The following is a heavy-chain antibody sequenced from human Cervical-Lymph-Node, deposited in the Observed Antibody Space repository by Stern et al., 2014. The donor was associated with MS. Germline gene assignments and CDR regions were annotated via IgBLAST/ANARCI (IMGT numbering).Heavy chain of an antibody. Sequence: VQLEESGGGVVQPGRSLRLSCAASGFPFSHYGMHWVRQAPGKGLEWVAVMWYDGSNMYYADSVKGRFTVSRDISKNTLFLHMSSLRVEDTAFYYCARGDYGNYLDYWGQGTLVTVS. J-gene: IGHJ4*02. D-gene: IGHD4-17*01. CDR1: GFPFSHYG. CDR3: ARGDYGNYLDY. V-gene: IGHV3-33*01. CDR2: MWYDGSNM.